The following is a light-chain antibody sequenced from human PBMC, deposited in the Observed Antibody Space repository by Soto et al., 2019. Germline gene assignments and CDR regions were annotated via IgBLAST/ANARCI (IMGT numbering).Light chain of an antibody. CDR3: QQYNNWPFT. J-gene: IGKJ3*01. CDR1: QSVSSN. CDR2: GAS. Sequence: IELTQSPGTLSLSPGDIATLPCRASQSVSSNLAWYQQKPGQAPRVIIYGASTRATGIPARFSGSGSGTEFTLTISSLQSEDFAVYYCQQYNNWPFTFGPGTKVDI. V-gene: IGKV3-15*01.